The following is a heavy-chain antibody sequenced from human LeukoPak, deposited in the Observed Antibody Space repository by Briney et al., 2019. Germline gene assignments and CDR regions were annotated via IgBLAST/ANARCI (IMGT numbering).Heavy chain of an antibody. CDR1: GFSFSTQE. CDR3: ARGSYTGFDLYFDY. J-gene: IGHJ4*02. Sequence: PGGSLRLSCATSGFSFSTQEMTRVRQAPGKGLEWVSYISSNSRTIYYADSVKGRFTISRDNTRNSVFLQLNSLRVEDTGFYYCARGSYTGFDLYFDYWGQGTLVTVSS. CDR2: ISSNSRTI. V-gene: IGHV3-48*03. D-gene: IGHD5-12*01.